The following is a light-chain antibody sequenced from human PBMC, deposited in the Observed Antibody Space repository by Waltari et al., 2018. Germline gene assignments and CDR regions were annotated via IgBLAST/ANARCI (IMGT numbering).Light chain of an antibody. CDR3: VLYMGSGIWV. CDR1: SGSVSTSSY. Sequence: QTVVTQEPSFSVSPGGTVTLTCGLSSGSVSTSSYPIWYQQTPGQAPRTLIYTTTTRSSGVPDRFSGSILGNKAALTITGAQADDESDYYCVLYMGSGIWVFGGGTKLTVL. CDR2: TTT. J-gene: IGLJ3*02. V-gene: IGLV8-61*01.